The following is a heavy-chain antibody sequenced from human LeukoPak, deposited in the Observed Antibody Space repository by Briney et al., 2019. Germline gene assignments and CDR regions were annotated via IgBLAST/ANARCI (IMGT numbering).Heavy chain of an antibody. D-gene: IGHD1-1*01. Sequence: ASVKVSCKASVYTFNSHGISWVRQAPGQGLEWMGWISAYIGNTNYAQKLQGRVTITRNTSISTAYMELSSLRSEDTAVYYCARGNEHEGYYLDYWGQGTLVTVSS. CDR1: VYTFNSHG. CDR2: ISAYIGNT. J-gene: IGHJ4*02. V-gene: IGHV1-18*01. CDR3: ARGNEHEGYYLDY.